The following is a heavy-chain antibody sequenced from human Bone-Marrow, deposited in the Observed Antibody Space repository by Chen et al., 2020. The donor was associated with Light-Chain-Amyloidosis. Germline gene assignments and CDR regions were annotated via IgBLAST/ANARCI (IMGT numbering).Heavy chain of an antibody. D-gene: IGHD5-18*01. CDR2: ISGSGVNT. CDR1: GFTFSSFA. J-gene: IGHJ4*02. Sequence: EVQLLESGGGLVQPGGSLRLSCAAPGFTFSSFAMTWVRQAPGKGLEWVSAISGSGVNTYYADSVKGRFSISRDNSKNTLQLQMNSLRGEDTAVYYCAKVGYSYSDGVDHWGQGTLVTVSS. V-gene: IGHV3-23*01. CDR3: AKVGYSYSDGVDH.